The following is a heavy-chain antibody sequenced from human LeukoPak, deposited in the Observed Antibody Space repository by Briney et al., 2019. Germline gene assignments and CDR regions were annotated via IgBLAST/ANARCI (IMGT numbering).Heavy chain of an antibody. CDR1: RFTVSSNY. D-gene: IGHD6-13*01. Sequence: QPGGSLRLSCAASRFTVSSNYISWVRQAPGKGLEWVSVIYSGGSTYYADSVKGRFTISRDNSKDTLYLQMNSLRAEDTAVYYCARDKGLAAAGTGWFDPWGQGTLVTVSS. J-gene: IGHJ5*02. CDR3: ARDKGLAAAGTGWFDP. V-gene: IGHV3-53*01. CDR2: IYSGGST.